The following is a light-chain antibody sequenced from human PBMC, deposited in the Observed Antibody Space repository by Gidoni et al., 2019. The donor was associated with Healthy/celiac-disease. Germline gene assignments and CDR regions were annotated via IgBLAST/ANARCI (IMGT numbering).Light chain of an antibody. V-gene: IGLV1-40*01. CDR3: QSYDSSLSGNVV. Sequence: QSVLTQPPSVSGAPGQRVTISCTGSSSNIGAGYDVHWYQQLPGTAPKLLIYGNSTRPSGVPYRFSGSKSGTSASLAITGLQAEDEADYYCQSYDSSLSGNVVFGGGTKLTVL. CDR2: GNS. J-gene: IGLJ2*01. CDR1: SSNIGAGYD.